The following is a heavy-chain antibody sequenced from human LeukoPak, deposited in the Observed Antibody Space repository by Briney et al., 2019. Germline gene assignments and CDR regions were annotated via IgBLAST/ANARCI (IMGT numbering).Heavy chain of an antibody. CDR2: ISDSGGDS. D-gene: IGHD1-26*01. J-gene: IGHJ4*02. CDR3: AKGGSYAPLDY. V-gene: IGHV3-23*01. Sequence: GGSLRLSCTASGFTFSSSAMTWVRQAPGKGLDWVSAISDSGGDSIYTDSVKDRFTISGDNSKNTLYLQMNSLRAEDTALYYCAKGGSYAPLDYWGQGTLVTVSS. CDR1: GFTFSSSA.